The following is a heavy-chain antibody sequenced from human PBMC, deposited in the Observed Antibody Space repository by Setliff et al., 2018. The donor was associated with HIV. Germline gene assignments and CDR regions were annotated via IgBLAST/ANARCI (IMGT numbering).Heavy chain of an antibody. Sequence: GASVKVSCKASGYTFIGDYMHWVRRAPGQGLEWMGWINPNSGGTNFAQKFQGRVTMTRDTSISTAYMELSRLRSDDTAVYYCARGGLATGAFDIWGQGTMVTVSS. CDR3: ARGGLATGAFDI. CDR2: INPNSGGT. V-gene: IGHV1-2*02. D-gene: IGHD5-12*01. J-gene: IGHJ3*02. CDR1: GYTFIGDY.